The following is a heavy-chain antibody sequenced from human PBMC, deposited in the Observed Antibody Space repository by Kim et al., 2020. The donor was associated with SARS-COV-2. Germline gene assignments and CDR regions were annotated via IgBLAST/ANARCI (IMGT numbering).Heavy chain of an antibody. Sequence: ASVKVSCKASGYTFTNYYTHWVRQAPGQGLEWMGIINPSGDSTTYAQKFQGRVTMTRDTSTNTVYMELSSLISEDSAVYYCARGYGSGRYRSPAGYWGQG. CDR2: INPSGDST. D-gene: IGHD3-10*01. J-gene: IGHJ4*02. CDR1: GYTFTNYY. V-gene: IGHV1-46*01. CDR3: ARGYGSGRYRSPAGY.